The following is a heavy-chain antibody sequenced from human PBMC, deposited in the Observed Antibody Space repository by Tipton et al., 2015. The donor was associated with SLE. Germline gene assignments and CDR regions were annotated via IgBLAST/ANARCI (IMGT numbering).Heavy chain of an antibody. D-gene: IGHD6-19*01. Sequence: SLRLSCAASGFTFGSYSMNWVRQAPGKGLEWVSYISSSSSNIYDADSVKGRFTISRDNAKNSLYLQMNSLRAEDTTVYYCAPGGWYNAFDIWGQGTMVTVS. CDR2: ISSSSSNI. CDR1: GFTFGSYS. CDR3: APGGWYNAFDI. J-gene: IGHJ3*02. V-gene: IGHV3-48*01.